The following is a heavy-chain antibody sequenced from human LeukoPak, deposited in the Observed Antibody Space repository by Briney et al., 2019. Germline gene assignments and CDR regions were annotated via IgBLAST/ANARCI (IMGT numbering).Heavy chain of an antibody. CDR1: GFTFSSYA. CDR2: ISGSGGST. D-gene: IGHD3-3*01. V-gene: IGHV3-23*01. CDR3: AKGGYDFWSGYFPFDP. Sequence: LAGGSLRLSCAASGFTFSSYAMSWVRQAPGKGLEWVSAISGSGGSTYYADSVKGRFTISRDNSKNTLYLQMNSLRAEATAVYYCAKGGYDFWSGYFPFDPWGQGTLVTVSS. J-gene: IGHJ5*02.